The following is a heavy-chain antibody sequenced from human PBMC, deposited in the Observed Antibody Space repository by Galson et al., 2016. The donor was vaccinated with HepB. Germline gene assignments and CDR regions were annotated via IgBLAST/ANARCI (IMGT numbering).Heavy chain of an antibody. J-gene: IGHJ6*02. CDR3: AKVREACSRTSCYHYYGTDV. Sequence: LRLSCAASGFTFRNNGMSWVRQAPGKGLEWVSAISGSSATYYADSVKGRFTISRDNSKNTLFLQMNTLRAEDTAVYYCAKVREACSRTSCYHYYGTDVEGQGTTVTVSS. V-gene: IGHV3-23*01. D-gene: IGHD2-2*01. CDR1: GFTFRNNG. CDR2: ISGSSAT.